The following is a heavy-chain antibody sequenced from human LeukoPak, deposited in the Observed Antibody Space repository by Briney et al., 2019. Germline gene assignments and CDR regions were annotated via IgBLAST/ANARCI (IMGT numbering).Heavy chain of an antibody. CDR3: ARLPDIVVVPAALGS. CDR1: GGTFSSYT. CDR2: IITILGIA. J-gene: IGHJ4*02. V-gene: IGHV1-69*02. D-gene: IGHD2-2*01. Sequence: RSSVKVSCKASGGTFSSYTISWVRQAPGQGLEWMGRIITILGIANYAQKFQGRGTITADKSTTKAYMELSCLRSEDTAVYCCARLPDIVVVPAALGSWGQGTLVTVSS.